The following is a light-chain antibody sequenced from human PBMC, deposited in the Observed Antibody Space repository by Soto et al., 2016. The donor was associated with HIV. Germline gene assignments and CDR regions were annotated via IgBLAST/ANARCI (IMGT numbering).Light chain of an antibody. CDR2: DDS. CDR1: NIGSKS. CDR3: QVWDTSSDVV. Sequence: SYELTQPPSVSVAPGKTANISCGGNNIGSKSVYWYQQKSGQAPALVVYDDSDRPSGITERFSGSNSGNTATLTISRVEAGDEADYYCQVWDTSSDVVFGGGTKLTVL. J-gene: IGLJ2*01. V-gene: IGLV3-21*03.